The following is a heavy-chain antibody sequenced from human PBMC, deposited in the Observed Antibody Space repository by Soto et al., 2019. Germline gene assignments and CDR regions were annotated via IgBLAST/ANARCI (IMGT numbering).Heavy chain of an antibody. CDR3: VRDGRTGWHFDS. D-gene: IGHD6-19*01. CDR2: TRQDGGQS. J-gene: IGHJ4*02. V-gene: IGHV3-7*01. Sequence: EVQLVESGGGLVQPGGALRLSCESSGFTLSSYWMSWIRQAPGKGLEWVANTRQDGGQSYLVDSVQGRFTISRDNAKNAVYLQMNSLRAEDTAVYYCVRDGRTGWHFDSLGQGTLVTVSS. CDR1: GFTLSSYW.